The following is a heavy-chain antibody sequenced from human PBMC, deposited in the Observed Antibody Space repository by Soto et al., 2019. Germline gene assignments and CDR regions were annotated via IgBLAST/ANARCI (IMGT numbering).Heavy chain of an antibody. CDR3: ARLRIEQQLVIDAFDI. CDR2: ISSSSSTI. Sequence: GGSLRLSCAASGFTFSSYSMNWVRQAPGKGLEWVSYISSSSSTIYYADSVKGRFTISRDNAKNSLYLQMNSLRAEDTAVYYCARLRIEQQLVIDAFDIWGQGTMVTVSS. V-gene: IGHV3-48*01. CDR1: GFTFSSYS. J-gene: IGHJ3*02. D-gene: IGHD6-13*01.